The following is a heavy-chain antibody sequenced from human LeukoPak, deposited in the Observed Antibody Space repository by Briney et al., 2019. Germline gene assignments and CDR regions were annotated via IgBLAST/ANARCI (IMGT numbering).Heavy chain of an antibody. CDR3: ARVSAEQVVTAILGRIDY. V-gene: IGHV3-7*01. CDR2: IKQDGSEK. D-gene: IGHD2-21*02. Sequence: GGSLRLSCAASGFTLSSYWMSWVRQAPGKGLEWVANIKQDGSEKYYVDSVKGRFTISRDNAKNSLYLQMNSLGAEDTAVYYCARVSAEQVVTAILGRIDYWGRGTLVTVSS. J-gene: IGHJ4*02. CDR1: GFTLSSYW.